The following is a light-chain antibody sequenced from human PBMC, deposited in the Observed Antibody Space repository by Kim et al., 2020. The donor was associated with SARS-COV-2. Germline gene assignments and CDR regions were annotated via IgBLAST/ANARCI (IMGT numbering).Light chain of an antibody. CDR2: GKN. Sequence: SSELTQDPAVSVALGQTVRITCQGDSLRSYYASWYQQKPGQAPVLVIYGKNNRPSGIPDRFPGSSSGNTASLTIPGAQAEDEADYYCNSRDSSGKPVVFGGATQLTVL. CDR1: SLRSYY. J-gene: IGLJ2*01. CDR3: NSRDSSGKPVV. V-gene: IGLV3-19*01.